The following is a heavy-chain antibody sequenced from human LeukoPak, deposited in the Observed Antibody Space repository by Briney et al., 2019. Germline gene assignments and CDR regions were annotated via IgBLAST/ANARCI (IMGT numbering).Heavy chain of an antibody. V-gene: IGHV3-23*01. D-gene: IGHD2-8*01. CDR1: GFTFSSYA. Sequence: GGSLRLSCAASGFTFSSYAMSWVRQALGKGLEWVSAISGSGGSTYYADSVKGRFTISRDNSKNTLYLQMNSLRAEDTAVYYCAKEMDASYLIVLMVYAIDYWGQGTLVTVSS. CDR3: AKEMDASYLIVLMVYAIDY. J-gene: IGHJ4*02. CDR2: ISGSGGST.